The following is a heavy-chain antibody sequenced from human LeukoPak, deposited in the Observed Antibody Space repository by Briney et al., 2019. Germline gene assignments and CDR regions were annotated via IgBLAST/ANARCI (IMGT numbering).Heavy chain of an antibody. CDR2: INWNGGST. J-gene: IGHJ5*02. CDR3: ARVGYYDFWSGYAENWFDP. CDR1: GFTFSSYG. Sequence: GGSLRLSCAASGFTFSSYGMHWVRQAPGKGLEWVSGINWNGGSTGYADSVKGRFTISRDNAKNSLYLQMNSLRAEDTALYHCARVGYYDFWSGYAENWFDPWGQGTLVTVSS. D-gene: IGHD3-3*01. V-gene: IGHV3-20*01.